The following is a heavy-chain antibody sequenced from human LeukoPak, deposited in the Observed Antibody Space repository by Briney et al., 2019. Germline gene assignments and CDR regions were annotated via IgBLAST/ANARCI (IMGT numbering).Heavy chain of an antibody. V-gene: IGHV3-7*01. CDR3: ARSNYFDF. CDR2: VNQDGSDR. Sequence: GGSLRLSCAASGFTFSGYWMSWVRLAPGKGLEWVANVNQDGSDRYYVDSVKGRFTISRDSAKNSPYLQMNSLRAEDTAVYYCARSNYFDFWGQGTLVTVSS. J-gene: IGHJ4*02. CDR1: GFTFSGYW.